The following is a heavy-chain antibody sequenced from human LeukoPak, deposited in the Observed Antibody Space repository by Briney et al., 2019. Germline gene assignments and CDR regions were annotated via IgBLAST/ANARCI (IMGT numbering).Heavy chain of an antibody. J-gene: IGHJ6*02. CDR3: ARSSGSSGSYNYYYYYGMDV. CDR2: ISSSSSYI. V-gene: IGHV3-21*01. D-gene: IGHD3-10*01. CDR1: GFTVSSNY. Sequence: GSLRLSCAASGFTVSSNYMSWVRQAPGKGLEWVSSISSSSSYIYYADSVKGRFTISRDNAKNSLYLQMNSLRAEDTAVYYCARSSGSSGSYNYYYYYGMDVWGQGTTVTVSS.